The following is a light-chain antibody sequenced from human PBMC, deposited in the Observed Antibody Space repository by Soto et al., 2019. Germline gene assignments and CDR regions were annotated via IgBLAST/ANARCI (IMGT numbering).Light chain of an antibody. CDR3: SSYAGSNNLGV. CDR2: EVS. CDR1: SSDGGGYNY. V-gene: IGLV2-8*01. J-gene: IGLJ1*01. Sequence: QSVLTQPPSASGSPGQSVTISCTGTSSDGGGYNYVSWYQQHPGKAPKLMIYEVSKRPSGVPDRFSGSKSGNTASLTVSGLQAEEEADYYCSSYAGSNNLGVFGTGTKVTVL.